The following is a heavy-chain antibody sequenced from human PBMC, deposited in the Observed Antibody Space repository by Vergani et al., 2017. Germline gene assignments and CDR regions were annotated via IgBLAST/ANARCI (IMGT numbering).Heavy chain of an antibody. CDR1: GGSISSGSYY. CDR3: AREGGITMVRGPHQNWCDP. CDR2: IYTSGST. V-gene: IGHV4-61*02. Sequence: QVQLQESGPGLVKPSQTLSLTCTVSGGSISSGSYYWSWIRQPAGKGLEWIGRIYTSGSTNYNPSLKSRVTISVDTSKNQFSLKLSSVTAADTAVYYCAREGGITMVRGPHQNWCDPWGQGTLVTVSS. J-gene: IGHJ5*02. D-gene: IGHD3-10*01.